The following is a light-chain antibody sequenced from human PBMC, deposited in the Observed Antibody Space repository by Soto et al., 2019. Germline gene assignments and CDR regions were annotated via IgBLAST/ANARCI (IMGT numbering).Light chain of an antibody. V-gene: IGLV2-14*03. CDR2: DVS. CDR3: SSYTSSSLHF. J-gene: IGLJ1*01. CDR1: SSDVGGYNY. Sequence: SGLTQPASVSGSPGQSITISCTGTSSDVGGYNYVSWYQQHPGKAPKLMIYDVSNRPSGVSYRFSGSKSGNTASLTISGLQAEDEADYYCSSYTSSSLHFFGTRTKVTVL.